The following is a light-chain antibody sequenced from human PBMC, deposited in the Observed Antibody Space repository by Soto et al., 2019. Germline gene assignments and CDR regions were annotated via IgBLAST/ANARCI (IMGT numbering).Light chain of an antibody. V-gene: IGLV2-8*01. CDR1: SSDVGGYNY. J-gene: IGLJ1*01. CDR2: EVS. CDR3: TSDAGSNNCV. Sequence: QSVLTQPPSASGSPGQSVTISCTGTSSDVGGYNYVSWYQQHPGKAPKLIISEVSKRPSGVPDRFSGSKSGNTASLTVSGLQAEDEADYYCTSDAGSNNCVLGNGTKVT.